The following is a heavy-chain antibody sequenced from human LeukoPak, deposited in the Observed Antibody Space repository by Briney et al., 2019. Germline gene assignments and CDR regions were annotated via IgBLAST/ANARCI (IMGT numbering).Heavy chain of an antibody. V-gene: IGHV1-2*04. D-gene: IGHD6-6*01. J-gene: IGHJ2*01. Sequence: ASVKVSCKASGYTFTGYYMHWVRQAPGQGLEWMGWINPNSGGTNYAQKFQGWVTMTRDTSISTAYMELSRLRSDDTAVYYCARDLGSSSGGWYFDLWGRGTLVTVSS. CDR3: ARDLGSSSGGWYFDL. CDR2: INPNSGGT. CDR1: GYTFTGYY.